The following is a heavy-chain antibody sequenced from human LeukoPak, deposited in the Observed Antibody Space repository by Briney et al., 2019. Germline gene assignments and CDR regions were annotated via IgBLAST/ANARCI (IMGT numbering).Heavy chain of an antibody. J-gene: IGHJ4*02. CDR3: ARFVASAGKDY. CDR2: IYSSGDI. Sequence: KSSETLSLTCTVSVGSISDNYWSWIPQPPGKGLEWIAYIYSSGDINYNPSLKSRVTISVETSKNQFSLGLSSVTAADTAVYYCARFVASAGKDYWGQGTLVTVSS. CDR1: VGSISDNY. D-gene: IGHD6-13*01. V-gene: IGHV4-59*01.